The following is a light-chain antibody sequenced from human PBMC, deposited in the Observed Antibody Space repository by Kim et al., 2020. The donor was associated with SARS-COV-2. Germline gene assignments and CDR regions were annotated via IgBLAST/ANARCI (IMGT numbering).Light chain of an antibody. CDR3: QAWDSDTALYV. J-gene: IGLJ1*01. CDR2: EDS. CDR1: KLRDKY. V-gene: IGLV3-1*01. Sequence: SYELTQPPSVSVSPGQTASITCSGEKLRDKYVSWYQQKPGQSPVLLMYEDSKRPSGITGRFSGSNSGNTATLTIIGTQAMDEADYYCQAWDSDTALYVFGTGTQLTVL.